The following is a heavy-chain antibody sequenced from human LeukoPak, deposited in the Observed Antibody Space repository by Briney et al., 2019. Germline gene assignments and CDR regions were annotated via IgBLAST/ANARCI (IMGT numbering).Heavy chain of an antibody. Sequence: GASVKVSCKAFGYTFTSNYMHWVQQAPGQGPEWMGVISPSGGSTTYAQKFQGRVTLTRDTSTSTAYMELRSLRSDDTAVYYCARAELNYYDSSGYYRDPFGAFDIWGQGSMVTVSS. D-gene: IGHD3-22*01. CDR3: ARAELNYYDSSGYYRDPFGAFDI. J-gene: IGHJ3*02. CDR1: GYTFTSNY. V-gene: IGHV1-46*01. CDR2: ISPSGGST.